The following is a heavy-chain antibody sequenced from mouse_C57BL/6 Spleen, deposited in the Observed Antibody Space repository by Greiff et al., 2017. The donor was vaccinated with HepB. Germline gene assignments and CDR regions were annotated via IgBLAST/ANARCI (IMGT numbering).Heavy chain of an antibody. J-gene: IGHJ4*01. CDR1: GYTFTSYG. Sequence: EVQGVESGAELVRPGSSVKMSCKTSGYTFTSYGINWVKQRPGQGLEWIGYIYIGNGYTEYNEKFKGKATLTSDTSSSTAYMQLSSLTSEDSAIYFCARDYYGTPDYAMDYWGQGTSVTVSS. V-gene: IGHV1-58*01. D-gene: IGHD1-1*01. CDR2: IYIGNGYT. CDR3: ARDYYGTPDYAMDY.